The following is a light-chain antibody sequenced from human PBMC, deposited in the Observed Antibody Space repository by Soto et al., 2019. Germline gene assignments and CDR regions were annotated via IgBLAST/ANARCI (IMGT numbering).Light chain of an antibody. CDR2: QAS. CDR3: QQYNSYPWT. V-gene: IGKV1-5*03. CDR1: ESLSSW. Sequence: DIQMTQSPSNLSASVGDSVTINCRASESLSSWLAWYQQRPGKAPKLLIYQASNLQNGVPSRFSGCGSGTEFTLTINSLQPDDFATYYCQQYNSYPWTFGQGTMVEIK. J-gene: IGKJ1*01.